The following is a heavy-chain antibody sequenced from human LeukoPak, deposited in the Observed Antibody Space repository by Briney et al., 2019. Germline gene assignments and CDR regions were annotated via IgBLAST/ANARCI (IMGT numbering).Heavy chain of an antibody. D-gene: IGHD3-22*01. Sequence: GGSLRLSCAASGFTFSSHAMHWVRQAPGKGLEWVAVISYDGSNKYYADSVKGRLTISRDNSKNTLYLQMNSLRAEDTAVYYCARDKDGVITRYFDYWGQGTLVSVSS. CDR3: ARDKDGVITRYFDY. CDR1: GFTFSSHA. CDR2: ISYDGSNK. J-gene: IGHJ4*02. V-gene: IGHV3-30-3*01.